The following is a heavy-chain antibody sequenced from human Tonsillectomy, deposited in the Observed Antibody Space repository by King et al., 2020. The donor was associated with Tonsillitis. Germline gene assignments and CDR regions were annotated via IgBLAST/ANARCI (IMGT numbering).Heavy chain of an antibody. CDR3: ARERLYSSDWGIDF. CDR1: GFAFRSYG. V-gene: IGHV3-33*05. Sequence: VQLVESGGGVVQPGRSLRLSCASSGFAFRSYGMHWVRQAPGKGLEWVAVISFDASRENYADSVKGRFTISRDNSKNTLYLHMNGLTAEDTAVYYCARERLYSSDWGIDFWGQGSLVTVSS. CDR2: ISFDASRE. J-gene: IGHJ4*02. D-gene: IGHD6-19*01.